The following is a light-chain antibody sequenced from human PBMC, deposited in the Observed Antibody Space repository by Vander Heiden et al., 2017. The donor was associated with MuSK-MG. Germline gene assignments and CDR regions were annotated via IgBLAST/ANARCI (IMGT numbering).Light chain of an antibody. Sequence: IALTPSPATLSLSPGERATLSCRASQSVSSYLDWYQYIPGQAPRLLIYDASNRPTGIPPRFSASGSGTDFTLTSSSLETEDFEVYYGQQGSNWLFGQSTRLEIK. V-gene: IGKV3-11*01. CDR1: QSVSSY. J-gene: IGKJ5*01. CDR2: DAS. CDR3: QQGSNWL.